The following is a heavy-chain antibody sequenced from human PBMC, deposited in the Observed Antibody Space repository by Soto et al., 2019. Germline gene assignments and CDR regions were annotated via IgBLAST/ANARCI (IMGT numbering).Heavy chain of an antibody. V-gene: IGHV5-51*01. Sequence: GESLKISCKGSGYSFTSYWIGWVRQMPGKGLEWMGIIYPGDSDTRYSPSFQGQVTISADKSISTAYLQWSSLKASDTAMYYCARRGMTGTTSRGDYYYGMDVWGQGTTVTVSS. CDR2: IYPGDSDT. J-gene: IGHJ6*02. D-gene: IGHD1-7*01. CDR1: GYSFTSYW. CDR3: ARRGMTGTTSRGDYYYGMDV.